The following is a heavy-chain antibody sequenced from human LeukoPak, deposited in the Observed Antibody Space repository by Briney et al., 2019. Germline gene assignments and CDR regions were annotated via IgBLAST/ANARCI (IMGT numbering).Heavy chain of an antibody. J-gene: IGHJ6*03. CDR2: INDSGRT. Sequence: SETLSLTXAVYGGSFSDYYWSWICQPPGKRLEWSGEINDSGRTNSNPSLKCRVTISVDTSKNQFSLQLSSVTAADTAVYYCALPSSGMWDYMDVWGKGTTVTVSS. CDR1: GGSFSDYY. V-gene: IGHV4-34*01. CDR3: ALPSSGMWDYMDV. D-gene: IGHD3-22*01.